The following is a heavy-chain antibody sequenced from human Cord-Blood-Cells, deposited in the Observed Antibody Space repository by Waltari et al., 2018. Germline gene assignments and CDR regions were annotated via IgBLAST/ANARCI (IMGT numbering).Heavy chain of an antibody. CDR1: GGSFSGYY. D-gene: IGHD3-3*01. J-gene: IGHJ4*02. CDR2: INHSGST. CDR3: ARGSWGFLEWLPHFDY. Sequence: QVQLQQWGAGLLKPSETLSLTCAVYGGSFSGYYWSWIRQPPGKGLEWIGEINHSGSTNNNPSLKSRGTISVDTSKNQFSLKLSSVTAADTAVYYCARGSWGFLEWLPHFDYWGQGTLVTVSS. V-gene: IGHV4-34*04.